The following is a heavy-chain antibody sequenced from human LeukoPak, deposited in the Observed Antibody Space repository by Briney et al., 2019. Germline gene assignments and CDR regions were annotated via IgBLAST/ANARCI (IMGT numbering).Heavy chain of an antibody. Sequence: ASVTVSCKASGYTFTGYYMHWVRQAPGQGLEWMGWINPNSGGTNYAQKFQGRVTMTRDTSISTAYMELSRLRSDDTAVYYCARGGRWGPETVVATIHFDYWGQGTLVTVSS. CDR2: INPNSGGT. CDR1: GYTFTGYY. D-gene: IGHD5-12*01. CDR3: ARGGRWGPETVVATIHFDY. J-gene: IGHJ4*02. V-gene: IGHV1-2*02.